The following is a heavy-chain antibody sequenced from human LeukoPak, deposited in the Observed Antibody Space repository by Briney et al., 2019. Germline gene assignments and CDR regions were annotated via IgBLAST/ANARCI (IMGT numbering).Heavy chain of an antibody. V-gene: IGHV3-74*01. D-gene: IGHD2-2*01. Sequence: QPGGSLRLSCAASGFIIRDYWMHWARQAPGKGLEWVSCLQSDGVSTRYADSVKGRFTISKDGAKNTLFLEMSSLRAEDTAVYYCVPSAMPYLDYWGQGTLVTVSS. CDR3: VPSAMPYLDY. CDR2: LQSDGVST. CDR1: GFIIRDYW. J-gene: IGHJ4*02.